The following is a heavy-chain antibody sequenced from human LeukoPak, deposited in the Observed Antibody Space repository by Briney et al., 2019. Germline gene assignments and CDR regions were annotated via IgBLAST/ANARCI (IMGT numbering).Heavy chain of an antibody. CDR2: IYPGDSDT. V-gene: IGHV5-51*01. CDR3: ARPDSSGWFQIDY. CDR1: GYSFTTYW. J-gene: IGHJ4*02. D-gene: IGHD6-19*01. Sequence: GESLKISCKGSGYSFTTYWIGWVRQMPGKGLDWMGIIYPGDSDTRYSPSFQGQVTISVDKSTTTAYLQWSSLKASDTAMYYCARPDSSGWFQIDYWGQGTLVTVSS.